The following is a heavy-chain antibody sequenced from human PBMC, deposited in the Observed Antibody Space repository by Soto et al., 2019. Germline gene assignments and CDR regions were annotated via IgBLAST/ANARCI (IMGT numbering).Heavy chain of an antibody. CDR3: AILLGGYSYGYEGDYYYGMDV. V-gene: IGHV3-21*01. Sequence: GESLKISCAASGFTFSSYSMNWVRQAPGKGLEWVSSISSSSSYIYYADSVKGRFTISRDNAKNSLYLQMNSLRAEDTAVYYCAILLGGYSYGYEGDYYYGMDVWGQGTTVTVSS. J-gene: IGHJ6*02. CDR2: ISSSSSYI. D-gene: IGHD5-18*01. CDR1: GFTFSSYS.